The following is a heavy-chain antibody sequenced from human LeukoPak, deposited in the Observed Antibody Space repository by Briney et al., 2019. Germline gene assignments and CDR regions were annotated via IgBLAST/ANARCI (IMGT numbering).Heavy chain of an antibody. CDR3: AKDSGDYYFDY. J-gene: IGHJ4*02. V-gene: IGHV3-23*01. CDR2: ISGSGGST. CDR1: GFTFSSYG. Sequence: GGSLRLSCAASGFTFSSYGMSWVRQAPGKWLEWVSAISGSGGSTYYADSVKGRFTISRDNSKNTLYLQMNSLRAEDTAVYYCAKDSGDYYFDYWGQGTLVTVSS. D-gene: IGHD6-25*01.